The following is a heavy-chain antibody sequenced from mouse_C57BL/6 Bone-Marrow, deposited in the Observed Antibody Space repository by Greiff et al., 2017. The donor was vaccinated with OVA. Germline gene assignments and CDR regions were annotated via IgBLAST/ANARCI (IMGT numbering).Heavy chain of an antibody. J-gene: IGHJ3*01. V-gene: IGHV1-50*01. D-gene: IGHD4-1*01. Sequence: VQLQQPGAELVKPGASVKLSCKASGYTFTSYWMQWVKQRPGQGLEWIGEIDPSDSYTNYNQKFKGKATLTVDTSSSTAYMQLRSLTSEDSAVYYCAREYWDWFAYWGQGTLVTVSA. CDR3: AREYWDWFAY. CDR1: GYTFTSYW. CDR2: IDPSDSYT.